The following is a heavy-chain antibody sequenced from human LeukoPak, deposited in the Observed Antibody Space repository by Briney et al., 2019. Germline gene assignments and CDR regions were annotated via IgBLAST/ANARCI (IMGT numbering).Heavy chain of an antibody. Sequence: SETLSLTCTVSGGSISSYYWSWIRQPPGKGLEWLGYIYYSGSTNYNPSLKSRVTISVDTSKNQFSLKLSSVTAADTAVYYCARDNAPPGSSWSYYYGMDVWGQGTTVTVSS. J-gene: IGHJ6*02. CDR2: IYYSGST. D-gene: IGHD6-13*01. CDR3: ARDNAPPGSSWSYYYGMDV. V-gene: IGHV4-59*01. CDR1: GGSISSYY.